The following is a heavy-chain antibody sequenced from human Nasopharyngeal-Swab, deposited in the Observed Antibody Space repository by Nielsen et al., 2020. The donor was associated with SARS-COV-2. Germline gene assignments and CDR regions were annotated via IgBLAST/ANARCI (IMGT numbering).Heavy chain of an antibody. CDR1: GGSINSGGYY. D-gene: IGHD6-13*01. CDR2: ISYTGYA. J-gene: IGHJ3*02. Sequence: SETLSLTCTVSGGSINSGGYYWSWVRQPPGKGLEWIGYISYTGYAYYHPSLGSRVTLSVDTSKNQFSLRLTSVTAADTAVYYCAREVIEAPGADAFDIWGQGTMVTV. CDR3: AREVIEAPGADAFDI. V-gene: IGHV4-31*03.